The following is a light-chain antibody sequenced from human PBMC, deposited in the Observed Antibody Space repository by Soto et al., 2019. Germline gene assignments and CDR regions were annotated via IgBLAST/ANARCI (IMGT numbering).Light chain of an antibody. J-gene: IGKJ1*01. Sequence: EIVLTQSPATLSLSPGQRATLSCRPSQSVGTFFAWYQQKPGQAPRLLIYGASSRATGIPDMFSGSGSGTDFTLTISRLEPEDFAVYYCQQYGSSPWTFGQGTKVDI. CDR2: GAS. CDR1: QSVGTF. V-gene: IGKV3-20*01. CDR3: QQYGSSPWT.